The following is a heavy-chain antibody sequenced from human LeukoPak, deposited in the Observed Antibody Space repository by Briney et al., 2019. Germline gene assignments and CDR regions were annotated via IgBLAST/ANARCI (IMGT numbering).Heavy chain of an antibody. CDR1: GFTFSSYE. V-gene: IGHV3-48*03. Sequence: GGSLRLSCAASGFTFSSYEMNWVRQAPGKGLEWVSYISSSGSTMYYADSVKGRFTISRDNAKNSLYLQMNSLRAEDTAVYYCARRRVYFDYWGQGTLVTVSS. CDR3: ARRRVYFDY. J-gene: IGHJ4*02. CDR2: ISSSGSTM.